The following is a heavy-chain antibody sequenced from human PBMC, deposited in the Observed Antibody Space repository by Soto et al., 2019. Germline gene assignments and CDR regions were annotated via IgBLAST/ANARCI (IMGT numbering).Heavy chain of an antibody. CDR3: ARGGPGNYDILTGYSKPLDY. J-gene: IGHJ4*02. CDR1: GGSFSGYY. D-gene: IGHD3-9*01. Sequence: SETLSLTCAVYGGSFSGYYWSWIRQPPGKGLEWIGEINHSGSTNYNPSLKSRVTISVDTSKNQFSLKLSSVTAADTAVYYCARGGPGNYDILTGYSKPLDYWCQGTLVTLAS. V-gene: IGHV4-34*01. CDR2: INHSGST.